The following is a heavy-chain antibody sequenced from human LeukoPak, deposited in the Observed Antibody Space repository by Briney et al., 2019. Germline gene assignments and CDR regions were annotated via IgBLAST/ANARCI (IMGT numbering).Heavy chain of an antibody. J-gene: IGHJ4*02. D-gene: IGHD4-17*01. CDR3: AKDGAYGDYEDY. CDR1: GFTFSSYG. Sequence: GGSLRLSCAASGFTFSSYGMHWVRQAPGKGLEWVAFIRYDGSNKYYADSVKGRFTISRDNSENTLYLQMNSLRAEDTAVYYCAKDGAYGDYEDYWGQGTLVTVSS. V-gene: IGHV3-30*02. CDR2: IRYDGSNK.